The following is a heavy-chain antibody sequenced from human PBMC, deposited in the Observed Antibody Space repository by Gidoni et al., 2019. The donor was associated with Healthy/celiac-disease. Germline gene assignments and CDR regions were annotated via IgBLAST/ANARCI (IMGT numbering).Heavy chain of an antibody. CDR3: AGALWFGELYNYFDY. CDR1: AGPFSRYA. CDR2: IMPIFGTA. V-gene: IGHV1-69*06. Sequence: QVQLLQSGAAVKKPGTSVKVPCQASAGPFSRYAISWVRQAPGQGLEWMGGIMPIFGTANYAQKFQGRVTITADKSTSTAYMELSSLRSEDTAVYYCAGALWFGELYNYFDYWGQGTLVTVSS. D-gene: IGHD3-10*01. J-gene: IGHJ4*02.